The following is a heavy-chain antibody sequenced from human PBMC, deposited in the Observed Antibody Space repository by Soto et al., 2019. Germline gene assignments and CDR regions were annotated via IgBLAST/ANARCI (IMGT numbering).Heavy chain of an antibody. D-gene: IGHD1-26*01. Sequence: GGSLRLSCAASGFTFSSYSLHRVRQAPGKGLEWVAVISYDGSNKYYADSVKGRFTISRDNSKNTLYLQMNSLRAEDTAVYYCAKDSTPYSGSYSCDYWGQGTLVTVSS. V-gene: IGHV3-30*04. CDR1: GFTFSSYS. CDR2: ISYDGSNK. J-gene: IGHJ4*02. CDR3: AKDSTPYSGSYSCDY.